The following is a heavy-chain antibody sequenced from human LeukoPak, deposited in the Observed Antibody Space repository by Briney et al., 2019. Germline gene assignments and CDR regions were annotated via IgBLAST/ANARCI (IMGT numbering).Heavy chain of an antibody. CDR1: GFTFSIYA. J-gene: IGHJ4*01. CDR3: AKVAARRDYEAYFEY. V-gene: IGHV3-23*01. Sequence: GGSLRLSCAASGFTFSIYAMSWVRQAPGKGLEWVAAISSSGGTTYYADSMRDRFSISRDNPKSMLFLEMSSLRADDTAVYYCAKVAARRDYEAYFEYWGHGTQVAVSS. CDR2: ISSSGGTT. D-gene: IGHD5-24*01.